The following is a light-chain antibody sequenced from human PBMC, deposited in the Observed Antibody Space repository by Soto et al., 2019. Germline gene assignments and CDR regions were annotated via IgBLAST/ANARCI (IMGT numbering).Light chain of an antibody. V-gene: IGLV2-14*03. CDR3: TSYTIINTVV. Sequence: QSALTQPASVSGSPGQSITISCAGTSSDVGGYNYVSWYQQHPGKAPKLMIYDVDVRPSGVSNRFSGSKSGNTASLTISGLQTQDEADYYCTSYTIINTVVFGGGTKVTV. CDR1: SSDVGGYNY. J-gene: IGLJ3*02. CDR2: DVD.